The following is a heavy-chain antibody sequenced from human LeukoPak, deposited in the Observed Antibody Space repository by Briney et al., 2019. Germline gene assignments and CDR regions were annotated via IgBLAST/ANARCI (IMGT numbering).Heavy chain of an antibody. D-gene: IGHD5/OR15-5a*01. Sequence: GGSLRLSCAASGFTFNTYTINWVRQAPGRGLEWVSSISSSSIYIYYADSVKGRFTISRDNSKNTLYLQMNSLRAEDTAVYYCASSTEPDAFDIWGQGTMVTVSS. CDR2: ISSSSIYI. V-gene: IGHV3-21*01. J-gene: IGHJ3*02. CDR1: GFTFNTYT. CDR3: ASSTEPDAFDI.